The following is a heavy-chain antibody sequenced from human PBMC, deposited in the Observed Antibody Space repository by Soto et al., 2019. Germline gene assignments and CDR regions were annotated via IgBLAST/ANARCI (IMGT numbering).Heavy chain of an antibody. J-gene: IGHJ4*02. V-gene: IGHV1-69*01. CDR3: ARNGLPVTDIPEHFDY. Sequence: QVQLVQSGAEVKKPGASVKVSCKASGGTFSSYAISWVRQAPGQVLEWMGGIIPIFGTANYAQKFQGRVTITADASTSTAYMELSSLRSDDTAVYYCARNGLPVTDIPEHFDYCGQGTLVTVSS. CDR1: GGTFSSYA. D-gene: IGHD2-21*02. CDR2: IIPIFGTA.